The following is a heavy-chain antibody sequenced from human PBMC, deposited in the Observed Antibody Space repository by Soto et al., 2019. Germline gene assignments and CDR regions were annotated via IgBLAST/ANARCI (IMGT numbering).Heavy chain of an antibody. CDR3: ARETPLHPDYGGNPFSDY. D-gene: IGHD4-17*01. CDR2: ISTSSSYI. V-gene: IGHV3-21*01. CDR1: GFTLSGYS. Sequence: EVQLVESGGGLVKPGGSLRLSCAASGFTLSGYSMNWVRQAPGKALEWVSSISTSSSYIHYADSVKGRFTISRDNAENSLYLQMNRLRAEDTAIYYCARETPLHPDYGGNPFSDYWGQGTLVTVSS. J-gene: IGHJ4*02.